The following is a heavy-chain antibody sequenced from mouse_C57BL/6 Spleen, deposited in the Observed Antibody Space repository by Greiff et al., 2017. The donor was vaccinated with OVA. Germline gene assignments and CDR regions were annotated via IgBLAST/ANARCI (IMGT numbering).Heavy chain of an antibody. V-gene: IGHV5-4*01. D-gene: IGHD2-5*01. CDR2: ISDGGSYT. CDR3: ARDHSNYDYAMDY. J-gene: IGHJ4*01. Sequence: EVKLVESGGGLVKPGGSLKLSCAASGFTFSSYAISWVRQTPEKRLEWVATISDGGSYTYYPDNVKGRFTISRDNAKNNLYLQMSHLKSEDTAMYYCARDHSNYDYAMDYWGQGTSVTVSS. CDR1: GFTFSSYA.